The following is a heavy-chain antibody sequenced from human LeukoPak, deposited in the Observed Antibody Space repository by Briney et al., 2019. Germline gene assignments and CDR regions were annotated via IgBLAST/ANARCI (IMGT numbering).Heavy chain of an antibody. CDR2: IYYSGST. V-gene: IGHV4-59*01. Sequence: SETLSLTCTVSGGSISSYYWSWIRQPPGKGLEWIGYIYYSGSTNYNPSLKSRATISVDTSKNQFSLKLSSVTAADTAVYYCARGDYYGSGSYFDYWGQGTLVTVSS. D-gene: IGHD3-10*01. CDR3: ARGDYYGSGSYFDY. CDR1: GGSISSYY. J-gene: IGHJ4*02.